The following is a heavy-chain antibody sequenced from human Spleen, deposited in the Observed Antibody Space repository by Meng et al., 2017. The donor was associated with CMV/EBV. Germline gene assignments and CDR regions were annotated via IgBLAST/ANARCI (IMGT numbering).Heavy chain of an antibody. J-gene: IGHJ4*02. CDR3: ARLRYSSSWYSYFDY. D-gene: IGHD6-13*01. CDR1: GGSISSSY. CDR2: IFHSGST. V-gene: IGHV4-59*01. Sequence: GSLRLSCNVSGGSISSSYWNWIRQPPGKGLEWIGYIFHSGSTNSNPSLKSRVTISVDTSKNQFSLKLSSVTAADTAVYYCARLRYSSSWYSYFDYWGQGTLVTVSS.